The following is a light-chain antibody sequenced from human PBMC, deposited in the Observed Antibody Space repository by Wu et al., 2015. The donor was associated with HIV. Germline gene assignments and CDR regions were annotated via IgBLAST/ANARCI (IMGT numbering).Light chain of an antibody. V-gene: IGKV3-15*01. CDR2: GVS. J-gene: IGKJ2*01. CDR3: QQYNNGPGT. CDR1: QSVSSN. Sequence: EIVMTQSPATLSVSPGERATLSCRASQSVSSNLAWYQQKPGQAPRLLIYGVSTRATGIPARFSGSGSGTEFTLTISSMQSEDFAVYYCQQYNNGPGTFGQGTKLEIK.